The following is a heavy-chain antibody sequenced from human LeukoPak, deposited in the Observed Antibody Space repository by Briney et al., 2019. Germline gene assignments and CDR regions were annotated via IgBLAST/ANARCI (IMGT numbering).Heavy chain of an antibody. CDR2: IIPIFGTA. J-gene: IGHJ6*02. CDR3: ARDRPLNYYYGMDV. Sequence: SVKVSCKASGGTFSSYAISWVRQAPGQGLEWMGGIIPIFGTANYARKFQGRVTITADESTSTAYMELSSLRSEDTAVYYCARDRPLNYYYGMDVWGQGTTVTVSS. CDR1: GGTFSSYA. V-gene: IGHV1-69*13.